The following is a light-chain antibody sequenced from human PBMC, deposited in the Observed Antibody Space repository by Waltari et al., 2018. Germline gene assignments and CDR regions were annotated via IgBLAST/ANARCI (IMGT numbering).Light chain of an antibody. J-gene: IGKJ1*01. CDR3: QQYNNWRA. CDR1: QTINTN. CDR2: GAS. V-gene: IGKV3-15*01. Sequence: DIVMPHSPGTLSVSPRQIASLACRASQTINTNLAWYQQKPGQAPRLLIYGASTRATGIPARFSGSGSGTEFTLTISSLQAEDFALYYCQQYNNWRAFGLGTKVEI.